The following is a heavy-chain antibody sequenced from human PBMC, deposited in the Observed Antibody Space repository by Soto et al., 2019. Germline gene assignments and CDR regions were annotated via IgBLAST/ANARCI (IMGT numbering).Heavy chain of an antibody. CDR3: AYSTGWYRHDV. J-gene: IGHJ3*01. Sequence: QVQLQESGPGLVKPSGTLSLTCAVSGDSISSPKWWTWLRQPPGKGLEWIGDLLHGGTTNYNPSLKSRVPLSVDTSQNQFSLNLTSVTAADTAIYYCAYSTGWYRHDVWGQGTSVTVSS. D-gene: IGHD6-19*01. CDR2: LLHGGTT. V-gene: IGHV4-4*02. CDR1: GDSISSPKW.